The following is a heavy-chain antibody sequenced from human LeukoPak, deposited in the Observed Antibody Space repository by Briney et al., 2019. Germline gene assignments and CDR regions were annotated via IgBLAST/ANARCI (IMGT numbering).Heavy chain of an antibody. CDR1: GGTFSSYA. CDR2: IIPIFGTA. J-gene: IGHJ4*02. D-gene: IGHD5-24*01. V-gene: IGHV1-69*05. CDR3: ASTRANPIANRWLFDY. Sequence: GASVKVSSKASGGTFSSYAISWVRQAPGQGLEWMGRIIPIFGTANYAQKFQGRVTITTDESTSTAYMELSSLRSEDTAVYYCASTRANPIANRWLFDYWGQGTLVTVS.